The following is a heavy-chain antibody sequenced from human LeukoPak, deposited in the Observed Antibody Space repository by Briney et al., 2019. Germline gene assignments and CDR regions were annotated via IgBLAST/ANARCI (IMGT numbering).Heavy chain of an antibody. Sequence: PSETLSLTCTVSGGSISSYYWSWIRQPAGKGLEWIGRIYTSGSTNYHPSLKSRVTMSVDTSKNQFSLKLSSVTAADTAVYYCARYSSSWYRGNWFDPWGQGTLVTVSS. J-gene: IGHJ5*02. V-gene: IGHV4-4*07. D-gene: IGHD6-13*01. CDR3: ARYSSSWYRGNWFDP. CDR1: GGSISSYY. CDR2: IYTSGST.